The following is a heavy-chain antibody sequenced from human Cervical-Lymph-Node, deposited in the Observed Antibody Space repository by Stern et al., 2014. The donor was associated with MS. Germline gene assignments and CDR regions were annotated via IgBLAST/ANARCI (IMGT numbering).Heavy chain of an antibody. Sequence: VQLVESGAEVKKPGASVKVPCKASGYTFTGYYLHWVRQAPGPGLEWMGRINPNSGDTKYAQNFQDRVTMTRDTSISTAYMELSRLRSDDTAVYYCARSLNWNDVEDYHYGLDVWGQGTTVTVSS. CDR2: INPNSGDT. J-gene: IGHJ6*02. V-gene: IGHV1-2*06. CDR1: GYTFTGYY. CDR3: ARSLNWNDVEDYHYGLDV. D-gene: IGHD1-1*01.